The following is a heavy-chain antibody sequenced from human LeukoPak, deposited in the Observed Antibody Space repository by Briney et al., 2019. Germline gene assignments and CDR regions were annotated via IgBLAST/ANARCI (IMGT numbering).Heavy chain of an antibody. CDR1: GVSISSNLW. J-gene: IGHJ6*03. D-gene: IGHD1-1*01. V-gene: IGHV4-4*02. CDR2: IHHSGSI. CDR3: ARDPYNGAYSEGYYYYYMDV. Sequence: KPSETLSLTCAVSGVSISSNLWWTWVRQPPGKGLEWIAEIHHSGSINYNPSLKSRVTISVDKAKNQFSLNLNSVTAADTAIYYCARDPYNGAYSEGYYYYYMDVWGKGTTVTVSS.